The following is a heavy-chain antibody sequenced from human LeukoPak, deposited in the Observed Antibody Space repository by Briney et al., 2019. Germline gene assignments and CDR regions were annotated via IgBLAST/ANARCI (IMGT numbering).Heavy chain of an antibody. CDR1: GYTFTSYG. D-gene: IGHD6-13*01. V-gene: IGHV1-18*04. CDR3: AREVAAAPPFDY. Sequence: ASVKVSCKASGYTFTSYGISWVRQAPGQGLEWMGWISAYNGNTNYAQKLQGRVTMTTDTSTSTAYLELRSLRSDDTAVYYCAREVAAAPPFDYWGQGTLVTVSS. CDR2: ISAYNGNT. J-gene: IGHJ4*02.